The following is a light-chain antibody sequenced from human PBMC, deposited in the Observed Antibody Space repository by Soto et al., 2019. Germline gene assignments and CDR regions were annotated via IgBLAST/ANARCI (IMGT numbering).Light chain of an antibody. Sequence: QSVLTQSPSASGTPGQRVTISCSGSSSNIGSNSVNWYQKFPATAPKLLIYGNTQRPSGVPDRFSGSKSGTSASLAISGLHSEDEADYYCAAWDDNLNGVVFGGGTKLTVL. CDR2: GNT. CDR1: SSNIGSNS. V-gene: IGLV1-44*01. J-gene: IGLJ3*02. CDR3: AAWDDNLNGVV.